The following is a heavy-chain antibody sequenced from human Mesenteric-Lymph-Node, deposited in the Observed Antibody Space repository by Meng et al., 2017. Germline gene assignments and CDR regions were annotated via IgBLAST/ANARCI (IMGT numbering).Heavy chain of an antibody. CDR3: ARDARPNWFDP. D-gene: IGHD2-8*01. CDR1: GYSISSSNW. J-gene: IGHJ5*02. CDR2: INHRGST. Sequence: QWQLQESGPGLVKPSDTLSLTCAVSGYSISSSNWWGWIRQPPGKGLEWIGEINHRGSTNYNPSLKSRVTISVDKSKNQFSLRLSSVTAADTAVYYCARDARPNWFDPWGQGTLVTVSS. V-gene: IGHV4-28*03.